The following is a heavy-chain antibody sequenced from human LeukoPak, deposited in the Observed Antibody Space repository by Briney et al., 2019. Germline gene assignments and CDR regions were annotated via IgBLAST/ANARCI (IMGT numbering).Heavy chain of an antibody. CDR2: ISYDGTNK. V-gene: IGHV3-30*04. D-gene: IGHD4-17*01. CDR3: AKDRDSDYGDGGFDP. CDR1: GYTLTELS. J-gene: IGHJ5*02. Sequence: SCKVSGYTLTELSMHWVRQAPGKGLEWVAVISYDGTNKYYADSVKGRFTISRDNSKNTLYLQMNSLRAEDPAVYYCAKDRDSDYGDGGFDPWGQGTLVTVSS.